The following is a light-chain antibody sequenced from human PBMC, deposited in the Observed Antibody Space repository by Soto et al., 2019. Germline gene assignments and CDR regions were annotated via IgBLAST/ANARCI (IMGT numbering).Light chain of an antibody. CDR2: DVS. V-gene: IGLV2-14*01. CDR3: SSYTSSSTYV. Sequence: QSALTQPASVSGSPGQSITISCTGTSSDVGGYNYVSWYQQHPGKAPKLMIYDVSNRPSGVSNRFSDSKSGNTASLTISGLQAEEETDYYCSSYTSSSTYVFGTGTKVTVL. CDR1: SSDVGGYNY. J-gene: IGLJ1*01.